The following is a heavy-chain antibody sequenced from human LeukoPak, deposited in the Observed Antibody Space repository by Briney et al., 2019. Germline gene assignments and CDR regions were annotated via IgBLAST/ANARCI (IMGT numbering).Heavy chain of an antibody. CDR3: AKGMTTGYYFDY. V-gene: IGHV3-30*02. J-gene: IGHJ4*02. D-gene: IGHD4-17*01. Sequence: GGSLRLSCAASGFAFSSYGMHWVRQAPGKGLEWVAFIRYDGSNKYYADSVKGRFTISRDNSKNTLYLQMNSLRAEDTAEYYCAKGMTTGYYFDYWGQGTLVTVSS. CDR1: GFAFSSYG. CDR2: IRYDGSNK.